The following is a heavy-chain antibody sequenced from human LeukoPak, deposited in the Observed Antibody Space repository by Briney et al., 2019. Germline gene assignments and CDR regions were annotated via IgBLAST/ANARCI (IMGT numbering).Heavy chain of an antibody. Sequence: SETLSLTCAVYGGSFSDYYWSWIRQPPGKGLEWIGEINHSGSTNYNPSLKSRVTISVDTSKNQFSLKLSSVTAADTAVYYCARVSYCGGDCGSWGQGTLVIVSS. D-gene: IGHD2-21*02. V-gene: IGHV4-34*01. CDR1: GGSFSDYY. CDR2: INHSGST. CDR3: ARVSYCGGDCGS. J-gene: IGHJ1*01.